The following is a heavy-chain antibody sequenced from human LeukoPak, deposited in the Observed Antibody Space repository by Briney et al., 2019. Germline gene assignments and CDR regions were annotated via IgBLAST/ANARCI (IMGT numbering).Heavy chain of an antibody. V-gene: IGHV3-23*01. D-gene: IGHD3-22*01. CDR2: ISGSGDST. Sequence: GGSLRLSCAASGFTFSSFALSWVRQAPGKGLEWVSSISGSGDSTYYMESVKGRFTISRDSSKNTLYLQMNSLRAEDTAVYYCARAAYDNSGYLTLWGQGTLVTVSS. CDR1: GFTFSSFA. CDR3: ARAAYDNSGYLTL. J-gene: IGHJ4*02.